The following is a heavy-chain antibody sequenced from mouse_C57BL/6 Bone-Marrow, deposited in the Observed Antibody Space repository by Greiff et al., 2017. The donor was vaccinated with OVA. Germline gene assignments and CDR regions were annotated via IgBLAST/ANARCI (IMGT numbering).Heavy chain of an antibody. D-gene: IGHD1-1*01. CDR3: AIGYYGSSFYYYAMDY. V-gene: IGHV1-74*01. CDR1: GYTFTSYW. Sequence: QVQLQQPGAELVKPGASVKVSCKASGYTFTSYWMHWVKQRPGQGLEWIGRIHPSDSDTNYNQKFKGKATLTVDNSSSTAYMQLSSLTSEDSAVYYVAIGYYGSSFYYYAMDYWGQGTSVTVSS. CDR2: IHPSDSDT. J-gene: IGHJ4*01.